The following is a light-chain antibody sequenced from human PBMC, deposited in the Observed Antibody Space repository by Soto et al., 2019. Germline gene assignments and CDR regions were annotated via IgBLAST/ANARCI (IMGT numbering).Light chain of an antibody. CDR2: GNS. CDR1: SSNIGAGYD. J-gene: IGLJ7*01. CDR3: QSYDSSLSAV. Sequence: QPVLTQPPSVSGAPGQRVTFSCTGSSSNIGAGYDVHWYQQLPGTAPKLLIYGNSNRPSGVPDRFSGSKSGTSASLAITGLQAEDEADYYCQSYDSSLSAVFGGGTQLTVL. V-gene: IGLV1-40*01.